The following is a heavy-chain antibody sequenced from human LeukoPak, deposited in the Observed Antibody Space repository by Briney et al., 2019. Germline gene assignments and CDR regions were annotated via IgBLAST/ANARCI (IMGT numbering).Heavy chain of an antibody. CDR3: ASRNYYDSSGYHDAFDI. CDR2: IYSDNT. Sequence: GGSLRLSCAASGFTFSNAWMSWVRQAPGKGLEWVSFIYSDNTHYSDSVKGRFTISRDNSKNTLYLQMNSLRAEDTAVYYCASRNYYDSSGYHDAFDIWGQGTMVTVSS. J-gene: IGHJ3*02. CDR1: GFTFSNAW. V-gene: IGHV3-53*01. D-gene: IGHD3-22*01.